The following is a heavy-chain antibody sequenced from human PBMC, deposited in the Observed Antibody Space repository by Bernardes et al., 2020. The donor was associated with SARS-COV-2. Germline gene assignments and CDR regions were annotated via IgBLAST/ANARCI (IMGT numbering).Heavy chain of an antibody. CDR1: GFTFTGSA. Sequence: GSLRLSCAASGFTFTGSAIQWVRPPSGKGLWWICRIRSKPKGYATTYAASLKGRFVISRDDSRNTAYLQIHSLKIEDTAVYYCTGDYLYWDQGTLVSVS. CDR3: TGDYLY. V-gene: IGHV3-73*01. J-gene: IGHJ4*02. D-gene: IGHD4-17*01. CDR2: IRSKPKGYAT.